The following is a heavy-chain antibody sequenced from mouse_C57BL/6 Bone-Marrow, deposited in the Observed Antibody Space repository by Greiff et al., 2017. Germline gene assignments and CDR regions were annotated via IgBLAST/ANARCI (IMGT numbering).Heavy chain of an antibody. CDR1: GFTFSDYG. J-gene: IGHJ3*01. D-gene: IGHD1-1*01. CDR3: ARGITTVEAWFAD. V-gene: IGHV5-17*01. CDR2: ISSGSSTI. Sequence: EVHLVESGGGLVKPGGSLKLSCAASGFTFSDYGMHWVRQAPEKGLEWVAYISSGSSTIYYADTVKGRFTISRDNAKNTLFLQMTSLRSEDTAMYYCARGITTVEAWFADWGQGTMGTDSA.